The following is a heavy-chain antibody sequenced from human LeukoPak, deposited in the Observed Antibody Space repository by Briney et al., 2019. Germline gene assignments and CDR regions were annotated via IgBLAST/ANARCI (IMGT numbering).Heavy chain of an antibody. CDR2: IFHSGST. CDR1: GYSISSGDY. J-gene: IGHJ4*02. Sequence: SETLSLTCAVAGYSISSGDYWGWIRQSPGKGLEWIGNIFHSGSTYHNPSLKSRVTISVDTSKNEFSLKLSSVTAADTAVYYCARGIYYLIEYWGQGTLVTVSS. V-gene: IGHV4-38-2*01. D-gene: IGHD3-10*01. CDR3: ARGIYYLIEY.